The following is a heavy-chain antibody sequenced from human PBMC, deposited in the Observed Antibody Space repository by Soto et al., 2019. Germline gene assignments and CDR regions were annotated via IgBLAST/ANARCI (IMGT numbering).Heavy chain of an antibody. Sequence: GGSLRLSCSAFGFTLSGDAVPWVRQAPGKGLEWVSVITGNGGNTYFVDSVKGRFTISRDNSKNTVYLQMNSLRAEDTAVYYCAKRPLTAAGFDYWGQGTLVTVSS. CDR3: AKRPLTAAGFDY. J-gene: IGHJ4*02. D-gene: IGHD6-13*01. CDR1: GFTLSGDA. V-gene: IGHV3-23*01. CDR2: ITGNGGNT.